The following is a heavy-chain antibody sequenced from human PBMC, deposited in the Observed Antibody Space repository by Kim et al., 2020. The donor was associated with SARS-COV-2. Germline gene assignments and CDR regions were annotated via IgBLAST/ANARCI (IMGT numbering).Heavy chain of an antibody. J-gene: IGHJ4*02. V-gene: IGHV4-34*01. CDR1: GGSFSGYS. D-gene: IGHD6-19*01. CDR3: ARGVRISSGWYCDY. CDR2: INHSGST. Sequence: SETLSLTCAVYGGSFSGYSWSWIRQPPGKGLEWIGEINHSGSTNYNPSLKSRVTISVDTSKNQFSLKLSSVTAADTAVYYCARGVRISSGWYCDYWGQGTLVTVST.